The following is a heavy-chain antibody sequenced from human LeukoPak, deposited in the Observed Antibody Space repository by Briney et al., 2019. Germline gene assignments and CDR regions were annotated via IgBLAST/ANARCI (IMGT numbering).Heavy chain of an antibody. CDR2: IYSGGGT. D-gene: IGHD1-26*01. J-gene: IGHJ6*03. V-gene: IGHV3-53*01. CDR1: GFTVSNTY. CDR3: ARGEWELLGVYYYYYMDV. Sequence: PGGSLRLSCAASGFTVSNTYMIWVRQAPGKGLEWVSLIYSGGGTYYADSVKGRFTISRDNAKNSLYLQMNSLRAEDTAVYYCARGEWELLGVYYYYYMDVWGKGTTVTVSS.